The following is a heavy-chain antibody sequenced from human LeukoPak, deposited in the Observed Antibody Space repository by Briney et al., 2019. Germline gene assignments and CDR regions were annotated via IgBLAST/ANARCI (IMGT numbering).Heavy chain of an antibody. CDR1: GYTFTGYY. D-gene: IGHD3-10*01. CDR3: AVGVRGSGSYQIWGHAFDI. V-gene: IGHV1-2*02. Sequence: GASVKVSCKASGYTFTGYYMHWVRQAPGQGLEWMGWINPNSGGTNYAQKFQGRVTMTRDTSISTAYMELSSLRSEDTAVYYCAVGVRGSGSYQIWGHAFDIWGQGTMVTVSS. CDR2: INPNSGGT. J-gene: IGHJ3*02.